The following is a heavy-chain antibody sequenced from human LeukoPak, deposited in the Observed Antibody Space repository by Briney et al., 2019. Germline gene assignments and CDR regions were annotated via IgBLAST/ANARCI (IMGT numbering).Heavy chain of an antibody. CDR3: ARERTTVTTNFDY. Sequence: PSETLSLTCTVSGGSISSYYWSWIRQPPGKGLEWIGYIYYSGSTNYNPSLKSRVTISVDTSKNQFSLKLSSVTAADTAVYYCARERTTVTTNFDYWGQGTLVTVSS. J-gene: IGHJ4*02. CDR2: IYYSGST. V-gene: IGHV4-59*01. D-gene: IGHD4-17*01. CDR1: GGSISSYY.